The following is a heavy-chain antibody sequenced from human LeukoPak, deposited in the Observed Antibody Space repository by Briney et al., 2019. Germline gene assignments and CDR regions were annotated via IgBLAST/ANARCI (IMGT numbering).Heavy chain of an antibody. CDR1: GYTFTSYD. Sequence: GASVKVSCTASGYTFTSYDINWVRQATGQGLEWMGWMNPNSGNTGYAQKFQGRVTMTRNTSISTAYMELSSLRSEDTAVYYCARGLYYYYGMDVWGQGTTVTVSS. J-gene: IGHJ6*02. CDR3: ARGLYYYYGMDV. V-gene: IGHV1-8*02. CDR2: MNPNSGNT.